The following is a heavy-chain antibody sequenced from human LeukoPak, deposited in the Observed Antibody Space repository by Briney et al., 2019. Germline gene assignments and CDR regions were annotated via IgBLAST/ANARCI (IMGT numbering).Heavy chain of an antibody. J-gene: IGHJ6*03. V-gene: IGHV4-59*12. CDR2: IYYSGST. D-gene: IGHD5-12*01. CDR3: ARDQRSGYSGYDYYYYYYMDV. CDR1: GGSISSYS. Sequence: PSETLSLTCSVSGGSISSYSWSWIRQPPGKGLEWIGYIYYSGSTNYNPSLKSRVTISVDTSKNQFSLKLTSVTAADTAVYYCARDQRSGYSGYDYYYYYYMDVWGKGTTVTVSS.